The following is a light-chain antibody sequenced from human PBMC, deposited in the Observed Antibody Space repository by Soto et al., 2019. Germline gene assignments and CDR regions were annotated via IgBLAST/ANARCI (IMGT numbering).Light chain of an antibody. CDR1: SGHSSYI. CDR2: LEGSGSY. V-gene: IGLV4-60*02. J-gene: IGLJ2*01. Sequence: QSVLTQSSSASASLGSSVKLTCTLSSGHSSYIIAWHHQQPGKAPRYLMKLEGSGSYNKGSGVPDRFSGSSSGADRYLTISILQFEVEANYYCETWDSNTRLFGGGTKVTVL. CDR3: ETWDSNTRL.